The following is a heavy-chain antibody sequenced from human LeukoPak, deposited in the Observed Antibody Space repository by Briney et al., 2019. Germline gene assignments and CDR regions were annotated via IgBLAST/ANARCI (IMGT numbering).Heavy chain of an antibody. J-gene: IGHJ1*01. V-gene: IGHV3-11*04. CDR2: ISSSGSTI. Sequence: GGSLRLSCAASGFAFSNAWMSWVRQAPGKGLEWVSYISSSGSTIYYADSVKGRFTISRDNAKNSLYLQMNSLRAEDTAVYYCASGLRFLEWLFPGYFQHWGQGTLVTVSS. D-gene: IGHD3-3*01. CDR3: ASGLRFLEWLFPGYFQH. CDR1: GFAFSNAW.